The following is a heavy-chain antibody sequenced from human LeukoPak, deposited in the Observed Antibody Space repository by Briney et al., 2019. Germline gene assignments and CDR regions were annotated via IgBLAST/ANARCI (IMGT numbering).Heavy chain of an antibody. V-gene: IGHV4-39*07. Sequence: SETLSLTCTVSGGSIRSSYYYWSWIRQPPGKGLEWIGEINHSGSTNYNPSLKSRVTISVDTSKNQFSLKLSSVTAADTAVYYCARTRPKRITMIVVVTHDAFDIWGQGTMVTVSS. CDR2: INHSGST. J-gene: IGHJ3*02. CDR1: GGSIRSSYYY. D-gene: IGHD3-22*01. CDR3: ARTRPKRITMIVVVTHDAFDI.